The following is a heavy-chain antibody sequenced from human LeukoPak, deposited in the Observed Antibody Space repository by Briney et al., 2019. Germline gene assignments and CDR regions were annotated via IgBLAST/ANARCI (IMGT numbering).Heavy chain of an antibody. CDR3: ASPPAYSYGYRFDYYYGMDV. V-gene: IGHV1-69*13. J-gene: IGHJ6*02. D-gene: IGHD5-18*01. CDR1: GGTFSSYA. Sequence: SVTVSCTASGGTFSSYAIGWVRQAPGQGLEWMGGIIPIFGTANYAQKFQGRVTITADESTSTAYMELSSLRSEDTAVYYCASPPAYSYGYRFDYYYGMDVWGQGTTVTVSS. CDR2: IIPIFGTA.